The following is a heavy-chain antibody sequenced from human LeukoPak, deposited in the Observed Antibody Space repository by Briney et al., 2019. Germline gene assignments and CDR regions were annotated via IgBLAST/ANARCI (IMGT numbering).Heavy chain of an antibody. CDR3: ARGVSYYDFWSGYYGY. CDR2: IYTSGST. Sequence: SQTLSLTCTVSGASISSGSYYWSWIRQPAGKGLEWIGRIYTSGSTNYNPSLKSRVTISVDTSKNQFSLKLSSVTAADTAVYYCARGVSYYDFWSGYYGYWGQGTLVTVSS. CDR1: GASISSGSYY. J-gene: IGHJ4*02. V-gene: IGHV4-61*02. D-gene: IGHD3-3*01.